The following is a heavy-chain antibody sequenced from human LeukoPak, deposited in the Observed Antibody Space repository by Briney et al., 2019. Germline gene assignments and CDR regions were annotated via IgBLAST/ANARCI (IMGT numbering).Heavy chain of an antibody. V-gene: IGHV3-30-3*01. CDR1: GFTFSSYA. CDR2: ISYDGSNK. J-gene: IGHJ5*02. Sequence: RGGSLRLSCAASGFTFSSYAMHWVRQAPGKGLEWVAVISYDGSNKYYADSVKGRFTISRDNSKNTLYLQMNSLRAEDTAVYYCARAPDYGDYVRWFDPWGQGTLVTVSS. CDR3: ARAPDYGDYVRWFDP. D-gene: IGHD4-17*01.